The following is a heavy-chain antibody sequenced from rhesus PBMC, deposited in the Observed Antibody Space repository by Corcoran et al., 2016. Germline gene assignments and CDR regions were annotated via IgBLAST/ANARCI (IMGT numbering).Heavy chain of an antibody. Sequence: QVQLQESGPGLVKPSETLSLTCAVSGGSISDDYYWSWIRPPPGKGLEWIGEINGNSGGTNHNPTLKSRVTMSKDASKNQCSLKRSSVTAADTAVDYCASNWSEDYWGQGVLVTVSS. CDR3: ASNWSEDY. D-gene: IGHD1-7*02. J-gene: IGHJ4*01. CDR2: INGNSGGT. V-gene: IGHV4-106*01. CDR1: GGSISDDYY.